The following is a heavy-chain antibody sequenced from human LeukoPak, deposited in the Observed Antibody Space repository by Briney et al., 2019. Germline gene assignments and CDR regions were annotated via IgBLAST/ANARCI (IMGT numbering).Heavy chain of an antibody. Sequence: SETLSLTCAVYGGSFSGYYWSWLRQPPGKGLEWIGEINHSGSTNYNPSLKSQVTISVDTSKNQFSLKLSSVTAADTAVYYCARGIYDSSGYLFDYWGQGTLVTVSS. CDR2: INHSGST. V-gene: IGHV4-34*01. CDR1: GGSFSGYY. J-gene: IGHJ4*02. CDR3: ARGIYDSSGYLFDY. D-gene: IGHD3-22*01.